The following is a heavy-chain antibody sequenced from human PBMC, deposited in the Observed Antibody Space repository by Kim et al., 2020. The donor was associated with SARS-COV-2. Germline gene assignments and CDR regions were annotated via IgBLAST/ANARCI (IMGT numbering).Heavy chain of an antibody. D-gene: IGHD2-21*02. V-gene: IGHV3-30*04. CDR3: ARGPLIVVVTASPFDY. CDR1: GFTFSSYA. J-gene: IGHJ4*01. CDR2: ISYDGSNK. Sequence: GGSLRLSCAASGFTFSSYAMHWVRQAPGKGLEWVAVISYDGSNKYYADSVKGRFTISRDNSKNTLYLQMNSMRAEDTAVFYCARGPLIVVVTASPFDYWG.